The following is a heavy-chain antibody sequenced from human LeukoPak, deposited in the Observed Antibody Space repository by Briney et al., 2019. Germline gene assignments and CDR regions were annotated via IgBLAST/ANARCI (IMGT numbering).Heavy chain of an antibody. CDR2: ISDSGST. Sequence: KTSETLSLTCVVSGGSLSTHHWSWIPQSPGRGLEWIGYISDSGSTNYNPSLKSRVTIPVDTSKNQFSLMLSSVTAADTAVYYCARGYDSSAYYPFNYWGQGTLVTASS. J-gene: IGHJ4*02. V-gene: IGHV4-59*11. D-gene: IGHD3-22*01. CDR3: ARGYDSSAYYPFNY. CDR1: GGSLSTHH.